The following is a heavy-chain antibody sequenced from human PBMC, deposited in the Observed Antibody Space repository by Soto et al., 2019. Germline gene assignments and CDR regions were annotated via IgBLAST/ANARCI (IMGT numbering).Heavy chain of an antibody. CDR3: TTDSPGITIFGVVIISSFGLTDY. Sequence: GGSLRLSCAASGFTFSNAWMSWVRQAPGKGLEWVGRIKSKTDGGTTDYAAPVKGRFTISRDDSKNTLYLQMNSLKTEDTAVYYCTTDSPGITIFGVVIISSFGLTDYWGQGTLVTVSS. J-gene: IGHJ4*02. CDR2: IKSKTDGGTT. D-gene: IGHD3-3*01. V-gene: IGHV3-15*01. CDR1: GFTFSNAW.